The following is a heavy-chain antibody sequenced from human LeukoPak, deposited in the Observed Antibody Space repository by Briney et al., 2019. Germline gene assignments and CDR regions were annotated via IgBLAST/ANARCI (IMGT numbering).Heavy chain of an antibody. CDR3: AREGITATFDY. V-gene: IGHV3-30-3*01. D-gene: IGHD2-15*01. Sequence: GRSLRLSCAASGFIFSDYAMHWVRQAPGKGLEWVAVTSYDVNKKYYADSVKGRFSISRDNSKRTLYLQLNSLSPEDTAVYYCAREGITATFDYWGRGALVP. CDR2: TSYDVNKK. J-gene: IGHJ4*02. CDR1: GFIFSDYA.